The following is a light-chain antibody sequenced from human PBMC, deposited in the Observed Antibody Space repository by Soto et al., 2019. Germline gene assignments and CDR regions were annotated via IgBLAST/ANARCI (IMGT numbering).Light chain of an antibody. CDR1: SSNIGRNT. V-gene: IGLV1-44*01. Sequence: QSVLTQPPSAPGTPGQRVTISCSGSSSNIGRNTVDWYQHLPGTAPKLLIYSNDQRPSGVPDRFSGSKSGTSASLAISGLQSEDEADYYCAAWDDSLNGLVFGTGTKVTVL. J-gene: IGLJ1*01. CDR2: SND. CDR3: AAWDDSLNGLV.